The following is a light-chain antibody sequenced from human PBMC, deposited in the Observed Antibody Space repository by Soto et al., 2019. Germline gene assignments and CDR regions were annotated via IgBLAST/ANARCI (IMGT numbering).Light chain of an antibody. J-gene: IGKJ2*01. Sequence: GDGVTITCRASQSISTGLAWYQQKPGKAPKLLIYDASTLESGVPSRFSGSGSGTEFTLTISSLQPDDFATYYCQQYSIYWNTFGQGTKLEIK. V-gene: IGKV1-5*01. CDR3: QQYSIYWNT. CDR1: QSISTG. CDR2: DAS.